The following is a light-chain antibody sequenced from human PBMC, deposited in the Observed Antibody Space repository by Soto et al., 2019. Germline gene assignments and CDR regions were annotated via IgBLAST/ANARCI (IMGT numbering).Light chain of an antibody. V-gene: IGLV2-11*02. CDR2: DVN. CDR1: SSDVIGYNY. CDR3: FSYGDSRAL. Sequence: QSALTQPRSVSGSPGQSITISCTGTSSDVIGYNYVSWYQQYPGKAPKVMIYDVNKRPSGVPDRFSGSKSDNTASLTISGLQAEDEADYYCFSYGDSRALFGGGTKLTVL. J-gene: IGLJ2*01.